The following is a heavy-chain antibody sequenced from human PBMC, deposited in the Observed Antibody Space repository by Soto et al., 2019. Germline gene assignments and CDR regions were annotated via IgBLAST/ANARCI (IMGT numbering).Heavy chain of an antibody. CDR3: ARRYCSSTSCLIDY. J-gene: IGHJ4*02. CDR1: GFTFSSYE. Sequence: PGGSLRLSCAASGFTFSSYEMNWVRQAPGKGLEWISYISSSGSTIYYADSVKGRFTISRDNAKNSLYLQMNSLRAEDTAVYYCARRYCSSTSCLIDYWGQGPPVTVSS. V-gene: IGHV3-48*03. CDR2: ISSSGSTI. D-gene: IGHD2-2*01.